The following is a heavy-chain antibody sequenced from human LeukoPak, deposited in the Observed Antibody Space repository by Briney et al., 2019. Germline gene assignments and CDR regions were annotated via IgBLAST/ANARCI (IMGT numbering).Heavy chain of an antibody. CDR2: ISYDGSNK. D-gene: IGHD3-10*01. V-gene: IGHV3-30*18. CDR3: AKDLEYDYGSGRDY. J-gene: IGHJ4*02. Sequence: GGSLRLSCAASGFTFSSYGMHWVRQAPGKGLEWVAVISYDGSNKYYADSVKGRFTISRDNSKNSLYLQMNSLRAEDTAVYYCAKDLEYDYGSGRDYWGQGTLVTVSS. CDR1: GFTFSSYG.